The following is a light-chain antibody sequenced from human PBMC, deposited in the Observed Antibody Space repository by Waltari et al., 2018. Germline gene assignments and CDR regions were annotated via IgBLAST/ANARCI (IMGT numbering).Light chain of an antibody. CDR1: SRRSYY. V-gene: IGLV3-19*01. Sequence: SSELTQDPAVSVALGQTVRITCQGDSRRSYYASWYQQKPGQAPVMVTYGKNNPPSGIPDRFSGSSSGNTASLTITGAQAEDEADYYCNSRDSSGNPVVFGGGTKLTVL. CDR3: NSRDSSGNPVV. J-gene: IGLJ2*01. CDR2: GKN.